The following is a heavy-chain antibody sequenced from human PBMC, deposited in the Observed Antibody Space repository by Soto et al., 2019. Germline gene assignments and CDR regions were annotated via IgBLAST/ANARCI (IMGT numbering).Heavy chain of an antibody. CDR3: ARGGQECSSTGCSYNYDGMDV. Sequence: GALVKVSCKASGYTFAYYGIGWVRQAPGQGLEWLGWISAYNGNTHHAQNLQGRVTMTTDTSTSTAYMELRSLRSDDTAVYYCARGGQECSSTGCSYNYDGMDVWGQGTTVTVSS. CDR2: ISAYNGNT. D-gene: IGHD2-2*01. CDR1: GYTFAYYG. J-gene: IGHJ6*02. V-gene: IGHV1-18*01.